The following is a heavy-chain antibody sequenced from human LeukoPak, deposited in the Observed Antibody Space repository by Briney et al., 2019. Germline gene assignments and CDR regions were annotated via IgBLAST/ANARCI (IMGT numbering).Heavy chain of an antibody. CDR3: AKESRGSPHFDY. Sequence: GGSLRLSCAASGFTFSSHAMSWVRQAPGKGLQWVSAISGNGGSTYYADSVKGRFTISRDNSKNTLYLQMNSLRAEDSAIYYCAKESRGSPHFDYWGQGTLVTVSS. J-gene: IGHJ4*02. V-gene: IGHV3-23*01. CDR2: ISGNGGST. CDR1: GFTFSSHA. D-gene: IGHD5-24*01.